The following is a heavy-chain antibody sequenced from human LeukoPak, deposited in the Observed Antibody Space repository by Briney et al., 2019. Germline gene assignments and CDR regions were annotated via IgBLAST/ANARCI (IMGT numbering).Heavy chain of an antibody. J-gene: IGHJ3*02. Sequence: GGSLRLSCAASGFTVSSNYMSWIRQAPGKGLEWVSVIYSGGSTYYADSVKSRFTISGDNSKNTLSLQMNTLRAADTAVYYCARDLRGGYNAFDILGEGTMGTVSS. CDR1: GFTVSSNY. CDR2: IYSGGST. D-gene: IGHD5-12*01. V-gene: IGHV3-53*05. CDR3: ARDLRGGYNAFDI.